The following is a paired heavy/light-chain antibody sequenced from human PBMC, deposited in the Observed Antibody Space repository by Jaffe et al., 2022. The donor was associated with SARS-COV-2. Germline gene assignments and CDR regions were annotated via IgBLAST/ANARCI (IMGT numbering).Light chain of an antibody. CDR1: TGAVTSGYY. Sequence: QTVVTQEPSLTVSPGGTVTLTCASSTGAVTSGYYPNWFQQKPGQAPRTLIYSTTNKHSWTPARFSGSLLGGKAALTVSGVQPEDEADYYCLLYYGGARLWVFGGGTKLTVL. CDR3: LLYYGGARLWV. J-gene: IGLJ3*02. CDR2: STT. V-gene: IGLV7-43*01.
Heavy chain of an antibody. V-gene: IGHV3-66*02. CDR3: ARGGARPGDILL. CDR1: GFTVSSNY. J-gene: IGHJ4*02. Sequence: EEQLVESGGGLVQPGGSLRLSCAASGFTVSSNYMSWVRQAPGEGLEWVSIIYSGGSTYYADSVKGRFTISRDNSKNTLYLQMNSLRPADTAMYYCARGGARPGDILLWGQGTLVTVSS. D-gene: IGHD6-6*01. CDR2: IYSGGST.